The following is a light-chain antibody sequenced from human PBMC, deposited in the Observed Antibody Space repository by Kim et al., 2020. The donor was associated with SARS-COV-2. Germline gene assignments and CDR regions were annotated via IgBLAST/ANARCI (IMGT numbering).Light chain of an antibody. CDR1: CSDVGGYNY. Sequence: GQSITICCTGTCSDVGGYNYVSGYQKHTGKAPKIMIYDVSNRPSGVSNRLSGSKSGTQASLTISGLQAQDEADYFCSFYTCSSLLVSGAGTQLTVL. J-gene: IGLJ3*02. CDR3: SFYTCSSLLV. CDR2: DVS. V-gene: IGLV2-14*03.